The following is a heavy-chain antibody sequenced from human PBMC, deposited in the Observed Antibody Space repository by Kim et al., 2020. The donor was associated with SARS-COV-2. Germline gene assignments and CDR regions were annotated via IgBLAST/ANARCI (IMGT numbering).Heavy chain of an antibody. V-gene: IGHV3-66*01. Sequence: GGSLRLSCAASGFTVSSNYMSWVRQAPGKGLEWVSVIYSGGSTYYADSVKGRFTISRDNSKNTLYLQMNSLRAEDTAVYYCARDSRSRAVFQHWGQGTLVTVSS. D-gene: IGHD1-26*01. CDR3: ARDSRSRAVFQH. CDR1: GFTVSSNY. J-gene: IGHJ1*01. CDR2: IYSGGST.